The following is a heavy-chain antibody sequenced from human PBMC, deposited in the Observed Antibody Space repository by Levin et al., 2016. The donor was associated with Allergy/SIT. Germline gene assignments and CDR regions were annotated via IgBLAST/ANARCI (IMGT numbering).Heavy chain of an antibody. CDR3: ARDYYDSSGHRPMDL. J-gene: IGHJ4*02. Sequence: GESLKISCAASGFTFSTHSMNWVRQAPGKGPEWISYIGIRSGTIRYADSVKGRFTISRDDAKNSLYLQMNSLRDEDTAVYYCARDYYDSSGHRPMDLWGQGTLVTCSS. D-gene: IGHD3-22*01. V-gene: IGHV3-48*02. CDR1: GFTFSTHS. CDR2: IGIRSGTI.